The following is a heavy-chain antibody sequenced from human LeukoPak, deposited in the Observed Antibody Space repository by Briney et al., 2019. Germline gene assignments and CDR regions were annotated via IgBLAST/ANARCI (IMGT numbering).Heavy chain of an antibody. J-gene: IGHJ4*02. D-gene: IGHD3-10*01. CDR2: ISYDGSNT. CDR3: ARDQGITMVRGVIC. CDR1: GFTFSNCG. Sequence: GGSLRLSCAASGFTFSNCGMHWVRQAPGKGLEWVAMISYDGSNTHYVDSVKGRFTISRDNSKNTLYLQMNSLRAEDTAVYYCARDQGITMVRGVICWGQGTLVTVSS. V-gene: IGHV3-30*03.